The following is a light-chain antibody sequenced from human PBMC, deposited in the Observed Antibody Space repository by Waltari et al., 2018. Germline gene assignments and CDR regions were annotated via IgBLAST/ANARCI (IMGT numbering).Light chain of an antibody. CDR1: RDISNN. J-gene: IGKJ2*01. CDR2: DAA. V-gene: IGKV1-33*01. CDR3: QRHDNLSYT. Sequence: DIQMTQSPSSLSASVGDRVTITCQASRDISNNLNWYQQKPGRAPKLLIYDAAKLETGVPSRFSGSGSGTHFTLTISNLQPEDIATYYCQRHDNLSYTFGQGTKLVIK.